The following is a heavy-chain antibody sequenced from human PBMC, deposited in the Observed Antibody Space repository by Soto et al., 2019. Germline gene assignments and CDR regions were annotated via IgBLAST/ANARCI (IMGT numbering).Heavy chain of an antibody. J-gene: IGHJ4*02. Sequence: PGGSLRLSCAASGFTFSDYYMSWIRQAPGKGLEWVSYISSSSSYTNYADSVKGRFTISRDNAKNSLYLQMNSLRAEDTAVYYCAKTGVDSSDYILRPYYFDYWGQGT. CDR3: AKTGVDSSDYILRPYYFDY. CDR2: ISSSSSYT. CDR1: GFTFSDYY. D-gene: IGHD3-22*01. V-gene: IGHV3-11*03.